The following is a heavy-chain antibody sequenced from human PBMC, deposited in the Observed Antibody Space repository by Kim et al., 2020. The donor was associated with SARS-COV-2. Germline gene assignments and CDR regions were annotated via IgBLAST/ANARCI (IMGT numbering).Heavy chain of an antibody. Sequence: GGSLRLSCAASGINFRSYAMGWVRQAPGKGLEWVSIISSSGSSTNYADSVKGRFTISRDNSKNTVFLQTNSLRVEDTALYYCALRRSYSSGSYNSVGHWGQETLVTVSP. CDR2: ISSSGSST. CDR1: GINFRSYA. J-gene: IGHJ4*02. D-gene: IGHD3-10*01. V-gene: IGHV3-23*01. CDR3: ALRRSYSSGSYNSVGH.